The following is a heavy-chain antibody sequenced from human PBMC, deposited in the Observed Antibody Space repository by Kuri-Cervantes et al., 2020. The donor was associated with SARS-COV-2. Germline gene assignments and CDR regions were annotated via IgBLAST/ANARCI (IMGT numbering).Heavy chain of an antibody. Sequence: SETLSLTCTVSGGSISSYYRSWIRQPPGKGLEWIGYIYYSGSTNYNPSLKSRITISVDTSKNQFSLNLTSVTAADAAVYFCARSGWYSRGVTDYHLDVWGKGTTVTVSS. V-gene: IGHV4-59*01. D-gene: IGHD6-19*01. CDR3: ARSGWYSRGVTDYHLDV. J-gene: IGHJ6*03. CDR1: GGSISSYY. CDR2: IYYSGST.